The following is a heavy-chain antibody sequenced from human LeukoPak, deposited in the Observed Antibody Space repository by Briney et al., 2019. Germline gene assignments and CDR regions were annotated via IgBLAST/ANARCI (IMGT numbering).Heavy chain of an antibody. J-gene: IGHJ5*02. CDR3: ARVYTDSSTWFGCLDP. Sequence: GGSLRLSCAASGFTFSSYAMSWVRQAPGKGLQWVSAISDSGDSAYYADSVKGRFTISRDNSKNTLYLQMDSLRVEDTALYYCARVYTDSSTWFGCLDPWGQGTFVTVSS. D-gene: IGHD6-13*01. V-gene: IGHV3-23*01. CDR1: GFTFSSYA. CDR2: ISDSGDSA.